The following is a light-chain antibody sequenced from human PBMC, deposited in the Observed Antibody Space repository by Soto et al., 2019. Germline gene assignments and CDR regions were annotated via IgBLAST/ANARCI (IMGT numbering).Light chain of an antibody. CDR1: QVIGSRY. Sequence: EIVMTQSPGTLSLSPGERATISCRASQVIGSRYLAWYHQKSGQAPRLLIYGASSRATGIADTFSGSGSGTHFPLTISRPEPEDFGVYYCQQFGSSIPHTFGQGTKLEIK. V-gene: IGKV3-20*01. J-gene: IGKJ2*01. CDR3: QQFGSSIPHT. CDR2: GAS.